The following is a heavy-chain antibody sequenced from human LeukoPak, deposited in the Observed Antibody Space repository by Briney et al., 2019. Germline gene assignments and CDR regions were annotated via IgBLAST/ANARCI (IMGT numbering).Heavy chain of an antibody. J-gene: IGHJ4*02. CDR1: GFTFSSYW. V-gene: IGHV3-7*03. CDR3: ANGVGGTYSPLDH. CDR2: IKQDGSEK. D-gene: IGHD3-16*01. Sequence: PGGSLRLSCAASGFTFSSYWMSWVRQAPGKGLEWVANIKQDGSEKYYVDSVKGRFTISRDNSKNTLYLQMNSLGAEDTAVYYCANGVGGTYSPLDHWGQGTLVTVSS.